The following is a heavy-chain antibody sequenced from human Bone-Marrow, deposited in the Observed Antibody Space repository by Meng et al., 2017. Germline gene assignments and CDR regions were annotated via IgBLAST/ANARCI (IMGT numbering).Heavy chain of an antibody. CDR2: IYTSGST. D-gene: IGHD6-19*01. J-gene: IGHJ4*02. CDR3: ARGRGLIAVAGRVDY. Sequence: SETLSLTCTVSGGSISSYYWSWIRQPAGKGLEWIGRIYTSGSTNYNPSLKSRVTISVDTSKNQFSLKPSSVTAADTAVYYCARGRGLIAVAGRVDYWGQGTLVTVSS. V-gene: IGHV4-4*07. CDR1: GGSISSYY.